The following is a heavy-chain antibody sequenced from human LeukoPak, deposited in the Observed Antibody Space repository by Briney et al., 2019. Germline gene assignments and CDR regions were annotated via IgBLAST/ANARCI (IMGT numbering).Heavy chain of an antibody. CDR2: NYYTGTS. CDR1: GGSISSSPYY. Sequence: SETLSLTCTVSGGSISSSPYYWRWLRQPPGKRLEWIGSNYYTGTSHYSPSLESRVTISVDTSKNQFSLKLASVTAADTAIYYCAKGAGGFSYYNWFDPWGQGTLVTVSS. V-gene: IGHV4-39*07. J-gene: IGHJ5*02. D-gene: IGHD5-18*01. CDR3: AKGAGGFSYYNWFDP.